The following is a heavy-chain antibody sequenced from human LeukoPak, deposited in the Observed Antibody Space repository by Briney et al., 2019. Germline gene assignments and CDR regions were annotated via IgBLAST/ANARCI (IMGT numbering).Heavy chain of an antibody. CDR2: ISGSGGST. V-gene: IGHV3-23*01. D-gene: IGHD3-22*01. Sequence: PGGSLRLSCAASGFTFSSYAMSWVRQAPGKGLEWVSAISGSGGSTYYADSVKGRFTISRDNSKNTLYLQMNSLRAEDTAVYYCAKVEGYYDSGGYRTRAVDYWGQGTLVTVSS. CDR1: GFTFSSYA. CDR3: AKVEGYYDSGGYRTRAVDY. J-gene: IGHJ4*02.